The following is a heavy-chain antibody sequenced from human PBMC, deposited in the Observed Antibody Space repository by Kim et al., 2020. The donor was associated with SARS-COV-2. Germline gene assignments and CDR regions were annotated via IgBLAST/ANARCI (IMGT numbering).Heavy chain of an antibody. J-gene: IGHJ3*02. D-gene: IGHD3-22*01. Sequence: GGSLRLSCAASGFTFSSYAMSWVRQAPGKGLEWVSAISGSGGSTYYADSVKGRFTISRDNSKNTLYLQMNSLRAEDTAVYYCARRITMKETWGDAFGIWGQGTMVTRSS. CDR1: GFTFSSYA. V-gene: IGHV3-23*01. CDR2: ISGSGGST. CDR3: ARRITMKETWGDAFGI.